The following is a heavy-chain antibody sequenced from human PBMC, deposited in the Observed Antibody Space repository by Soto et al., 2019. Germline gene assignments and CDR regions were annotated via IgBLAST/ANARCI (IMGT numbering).Heavy chain of an antibody. J-gene: IGHJ5*02. V-gene: IGHV4-59*01. Sequence: SQTLPLTCTVSGGSISSYYWSWIRQPPGKGLEWIGYIYYSGSTNYNPSLKSRVTISVDTSKNQFSLKLSSVTAADTAVYYCARDYCTNGVRWCFDPWGQGTLVTVSS. CDR1: GGSISSYY. CDR2: IYYSGST. CDR3: ARDYCTNGVRWCFDP. D-gene: IGHD2-8*01.